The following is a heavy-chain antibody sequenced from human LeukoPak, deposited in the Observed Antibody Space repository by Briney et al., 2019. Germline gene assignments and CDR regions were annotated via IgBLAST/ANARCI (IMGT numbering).Heavy chain of an antibody. Sequence: GGSLRLSCATSGFTFSTYGMHWVRQAPGKGLEWVSGINWNGGSTGYADSVKGRFTISRDNAKNSLYLQMNSLRAEDTALYYCARAGGGYDYFDYWGQGTLVTVSS. D-gene: IGHD5-12*01. CDR1: GFTFSTYG. CDR2: INWNGGST. J-gene: IGHJ4*02. CDR3: ARAGGGYDYFDY. V-gene: IGHV3-20*04.